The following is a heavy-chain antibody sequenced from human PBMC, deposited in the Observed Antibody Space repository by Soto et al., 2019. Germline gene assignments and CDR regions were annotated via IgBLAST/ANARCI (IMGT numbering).Heavy chain of an antibody. CDR2: INPSGGST. CDR1: GYTFTSYY. CDR3: ARDRDGSGSYGGVEFDY. D-gene: IGHD3-10*01. V-gene: IGHV1-46*01. J-gene: IGHJ4*02. Sequence: ASVKVSCKASGYTFTSYYMHWVRQAPGQGLEWMGIINPSGGSTSYAQKFQGRVTMTRDTSTSTVYMELSSLRSEDTAVYYCARDRDGSGSYGGVEFDYWGQGTLVTVS.